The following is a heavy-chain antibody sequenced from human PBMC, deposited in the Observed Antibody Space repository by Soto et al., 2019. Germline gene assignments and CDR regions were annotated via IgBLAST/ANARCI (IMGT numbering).Heavy chain of an antibody. Sequence: QVQLVQSGAEVKKPGSSVKVSCKAPGGNFSSNGIRWVRQAPGQGLEFMGGITPTFGTTNYAHKFRGRVTITADESKGTAYMELSSMRSDDTAVYYCAGASDSTWYNWLDPWGQGTLVTVSS. D-gene: IGHD5-18*01. CDR1: GGNFSSNG. CDR3: AGASDSTWYNWLDP. CDR2: ITPTFGTT. V-gene: IGHV1-69*01. J-gene: IGHJ5*02.